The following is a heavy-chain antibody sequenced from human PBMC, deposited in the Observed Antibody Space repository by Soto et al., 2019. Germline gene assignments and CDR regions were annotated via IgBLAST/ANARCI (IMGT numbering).Heavy chain of an antibody. CDR1: GGTFSSYA. CDR3: ATDCSGGSCYAGFDP. CDR2: IIPIFGTA. J-gene: IGHJ5*02. V-gene: IGHV1-69*13. D-gene: IGHD2-15*01. Sequence: SVKVSCKASGGTFSSYAISWVRQAPGQGLEWMGGIIPIFGTANYAQKFQGRVTITADESTSTAYMELSSLRSEDTAVYYCATDCSGGSCYAGFDPWGQGPLVPVSP.